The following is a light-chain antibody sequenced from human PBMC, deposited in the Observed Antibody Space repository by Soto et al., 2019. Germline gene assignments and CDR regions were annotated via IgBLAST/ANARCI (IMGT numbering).Light chain of an antibody. CDR2: DVS. V-gene: IGLV2-14*03. CDR3: SSYTSIGTLVV. J-gene: IGLJ2*01. CDR1: SSDVGGYNY. Sequence: QSALTQPASVSGSAGQSITISCTGTSSDVGGYNYVSWYQHHPGKAPKLMIYDVSSRPSGVSNRFSGSKSGNTASLTISGLQAEDEADYYCSSYTSIGTLVVLGGGTKLTVL.